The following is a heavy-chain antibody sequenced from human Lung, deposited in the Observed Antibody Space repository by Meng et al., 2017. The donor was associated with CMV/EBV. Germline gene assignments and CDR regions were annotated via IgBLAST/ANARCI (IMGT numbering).Heavy chain of an antibody. J-gene: IGHJ6*02. CDR2: MNPNSGNT. Sequence: FTSYDINWVRQATGQGLEWMGWMNPNSGNTGYAQKFQGRVTMTRNTSISTAYMELSSLRSEDTAVYYCARISGSSWYYYYYYGMDVWGQGTTVTVSS. V-gene: IGHV1-8*01. CDR3: ARISGSSWYYYYYYGMDV. CDR1: FTSYD. D-gene: IGHD6-13*01.